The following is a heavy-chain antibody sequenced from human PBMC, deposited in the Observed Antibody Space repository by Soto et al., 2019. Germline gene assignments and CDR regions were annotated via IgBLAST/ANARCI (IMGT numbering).Heavy chain of an antibody. CDR3: AKDGGGGQHIAAAGTYVWYYFDY. CDR1: GFTFSSYG. V-gene: IGHV3-30*18. D-gene: IGHD6-13*01. J-gene: IGHJ4*02. CDR2: ISYDASNK. Sequence: QVQLVESGGGVVQPGRSLRLSCAASGFTFSSYGMHWVRQAPGKGLEWVAVISYDASNKYYADSVKGRFTISRDNSKNTLYLQMNSLRAEDTAVYYCAKDGGGGQHIAAAGTYVWYYFDYWGQGTLVTVSS.